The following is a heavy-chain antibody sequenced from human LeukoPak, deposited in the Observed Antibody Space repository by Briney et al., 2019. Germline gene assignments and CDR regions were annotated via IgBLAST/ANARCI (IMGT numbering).Heavy chain of an antibody. CDR1: GFTVSSNY. Sequence: QPGGSLRLSCAASGFTVSSNYMSWVRQAPGKGLEWVSVIYSGGSTYYADSVKGRFTISRDNSKNALYLQMNSLRAEDTAVYYCARSYCSSTSCFAFDIWGQGTMVTVSS. CDR2: IYSGGST. CDR3: ARSYCSSTSCFAFDI. J-gene: IGHJ3*02. V-gene: IGHV3-66*02. D-gene: IGHD2-2*01.